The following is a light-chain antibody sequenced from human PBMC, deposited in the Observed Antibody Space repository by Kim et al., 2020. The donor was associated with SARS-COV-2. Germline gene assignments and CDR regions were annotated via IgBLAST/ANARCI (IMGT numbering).Light chain of an antibody. CDR1: GLRSFC. CDR3: NSRDSGGNHLV. CDR2: GKN. V-gene: IGLV3-19*01. J-gene: IGLJ3*02. Sequence: ALGRGVGITCGGDGLRSFCASWCQEKPGPAPVLVRCGKNNRPSGIPDRFSGSSSGNTASLTIAGAQAEDEADYYCNSRDSGGNHLVFGGGTQLTVL.